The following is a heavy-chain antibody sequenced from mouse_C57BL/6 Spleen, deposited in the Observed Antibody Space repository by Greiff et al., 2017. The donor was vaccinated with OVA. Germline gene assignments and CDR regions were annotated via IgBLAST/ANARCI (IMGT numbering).Heavy chain of an antibody. Sequence: EVKLMESGGGLVKPGGSLKLSCAASGFSFSDYGMHWVRQAPEKGLEWVAYISSGSSTTYSADTVKGRFTISIDNAKNTLFLELTSLRSEDTAMYYCARRRGYAMDDWGQGTSVTVSS. CDR1: GFSFSDYG. J-gene: IGHJ4*01. V-gene: IGHV5-17*01. CDR3: ARRRGYAMDD. CDR2: ISSGSSTT.